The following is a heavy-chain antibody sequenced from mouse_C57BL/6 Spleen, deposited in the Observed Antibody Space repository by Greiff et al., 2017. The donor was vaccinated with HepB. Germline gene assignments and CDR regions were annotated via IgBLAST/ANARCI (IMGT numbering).Heavy chain of an antibody. CDR1: GYSITSGYY. Sequence: EVHLVESGPGLVKPSQSLSLTCSVTGYSITSGYYWNWIRQFPGNKLEWMGYISYDGSNNYNPSLKNRISITRDTSKNQFFLKLNSVTTEDTATYYCASFTRGFDYWGQGTTLTVSS. CDR2: ISYDGSN. V-gene: IGHV3-6*01. J-gene: IGHJ2*01. CDR3: ASFTRGFDY.